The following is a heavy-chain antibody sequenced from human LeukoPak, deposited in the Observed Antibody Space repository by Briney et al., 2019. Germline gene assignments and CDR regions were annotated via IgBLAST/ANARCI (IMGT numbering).Heavy chain of an antibody. D-gene: IGHD6-13*01. CDR2: INPNSGGT. Sequence: ASVKVSCKASGHTFTGYYMHWVRQAPGQGLEWMGRINPNSGGTNYAQKFQGRVTMTRDTSISTAYMELSRLRSDDTAVYYCARDRVAAAHFVSHRGWFDPWGQGTLVTVSS. J-gene: IGHJ5*02. V-gene: IGHV1-2*06. CDR1: GHTFTGYY. CDR3: ARDRVAAAHFVSHRGWFDP.